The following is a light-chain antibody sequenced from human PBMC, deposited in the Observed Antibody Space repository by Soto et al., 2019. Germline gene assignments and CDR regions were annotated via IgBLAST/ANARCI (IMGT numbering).Light chain of an antibody. J-gene: IGLJ2*01. CDR1: SSDVGSYDL. V-gene: IGLV2-23*02. CDR3: CSYTSTNTVV. Sequence: QSALTQPASVSGSPGQSITISCTGTSSDVGSYDLVSWYQHRPGRAHRLMIFEVAKRPSGISTRFAGSTSGNTASLTISGLTAVDEADYFCCSYTSTNTVVFGGGTKLTVL. CDR2: EVA.